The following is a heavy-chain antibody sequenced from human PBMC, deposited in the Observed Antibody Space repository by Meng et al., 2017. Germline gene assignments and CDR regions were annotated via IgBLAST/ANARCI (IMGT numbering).Heavy chain of an antibody. V-gene: IGHV1-2*06. D-gene: IGHD6-25*01. CDR3: ARDEDISAAGKLFGDY. Sequence: QVAQVWRWREVKRPVGSVKVSCNASGYTFTGYYLHWVRQAPGQGLEWMGRINPNSGGTNYAQKFQGRVTMTGDTSISTAYMELSGLRSDDTAMYYCARDEDISAAGKLFGDYWGQGTLVTVSS. J-gene: IGHJ4*02. CDR2: INPNSGGT. CDR1: GYTFTGYY.